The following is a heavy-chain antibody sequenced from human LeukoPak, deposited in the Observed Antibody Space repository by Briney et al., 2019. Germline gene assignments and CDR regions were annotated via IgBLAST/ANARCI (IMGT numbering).Heavy chain of an antibody. CDR2: IRSKANNYAT. CDR3: TRVFERVTIFGVVILAADAFDI. V-gene: IGHV3-73*01. D-gene: IGHD3-3*01. Sequence: GGSLRLSCAASGFTFSGSAMHWVRQASGKGLEWVGRIRSKANNYATAYAASVKGRFTISRDDSKNTAYLQMNTLRTEDTAVYYCTRVFERVTIFGVVILAADAFDIWGQGTMVTVSS. CDR1: GFTFSGSA. J-gene: IGHJ3*02.